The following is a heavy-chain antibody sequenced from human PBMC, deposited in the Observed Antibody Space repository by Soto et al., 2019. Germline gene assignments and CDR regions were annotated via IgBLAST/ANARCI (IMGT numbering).Heavy chain of an antibody. J-gene: IGHJ6*02. CDR1: GYGFTSYW. Sequence: GESLKISCKGSGYGFTSYWIGWVRQMPGKGLEWMGIIYPGDSDTRYSPSFQGQVTISADKSISTAYLQWSSLKASDTAMYYCARQMTTVTTYYYYGMDVWGQGTTVTVSS. CDR3: ARQMTTVTTYYYYGMDV. V-gene: IGHV5-51*01. CDR2: IYPGDSDT. D-gene: IGHD4-4*01.